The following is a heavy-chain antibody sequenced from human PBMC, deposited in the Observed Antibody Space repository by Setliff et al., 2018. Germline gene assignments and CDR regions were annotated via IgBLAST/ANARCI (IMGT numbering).Heavy chain of an antibody. CDR1: GGSLSNYY. Sequence: SETLSLTCTVYGGSLSNYYWSWIRQPPGKGLEWIVEINHSGSTNYNPSLKGRVTISVDTSKNQLSLILRPVTAADTAVYYCARGRMRGSCSGPSCTYDPFDIWGQGTPVTVSS. D-gene: IGHD2-2*01. CDR3: ARGRMRGSCSGPSCTYDPFDI. V-gene: IGHV4-34*01. J-gene: IGHJ3*02. CDR2: INHSGST.